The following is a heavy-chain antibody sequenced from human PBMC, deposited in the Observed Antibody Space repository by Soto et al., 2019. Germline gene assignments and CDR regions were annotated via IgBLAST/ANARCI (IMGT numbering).Heavy chain of an antibody. Sequence: SQTLSLTCAISGDSVSSNSAAWNWIRQSPSRGLEWLGRTYYRSKWYNDYAVSVKSRITINPDTSKNQFSLQLNSVTPEDTAVYYCARDLPMPGSYYYYGMDVWGQGTTVTVSS. CDR2: TYYRSKWYN. CDR3: ARDLPMPGSYYYYGMDV. CDR1: GDSVSSNSAA. J-gene: IGHJ6*02. V-gene: IGHV6-1*01. D-gene: IGHD2-2*01.